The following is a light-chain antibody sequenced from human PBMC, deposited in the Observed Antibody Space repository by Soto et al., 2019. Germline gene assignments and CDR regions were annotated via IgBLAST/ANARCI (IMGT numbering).Light chain of an antibody. CDR1: QSISSW. V-gene: IGKV1-5*01. Sequence: DIQMTQSASTLSASLGDRVTITCGASQSISSWLAWYQQKPAKAPKLLIYDASSLESGVPSRFSGSGSGTEFTLTISSLQPHDFATYYCQQYNSSPGRTFGQGTKVDIK. J-gene: IGKJ1*01. CDR2: DAS. CDR3: QQYNSSPGRT.